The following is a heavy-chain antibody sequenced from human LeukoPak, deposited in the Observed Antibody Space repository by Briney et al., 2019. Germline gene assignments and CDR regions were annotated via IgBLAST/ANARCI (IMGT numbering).Heavy chain of an antibody. V-gene: IGHV3-23*01. Sequence: GGSLRLSCAASGFTVSSNYMSWVRQAPGKGLEWVSAISGSGGSTYYADSVKGRFTISRDNSKNTLYLQMNSLRAEDTAVYYCAKDRDSSSWAQFDYWGQGTLVTVSS. J-gene: IGHJ4*02. D-gene: IGHD6-13*01. CDR3: AKDRDSSSWAQFDY. CDR1: GFTVSSNY. CDR2: ISGSGGST.